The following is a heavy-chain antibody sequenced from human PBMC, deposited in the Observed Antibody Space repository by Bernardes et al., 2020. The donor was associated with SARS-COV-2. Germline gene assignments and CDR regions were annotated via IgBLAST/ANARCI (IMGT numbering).Heavy chain of an antibody. Sequence: GGSLRLSCTASGFTFGDYAMSWVRQAPGKGLEWVGFIRSKAYGGTTEYAASVKGRFTISRDDSKSIAYLQMSSLRAEDTAVYYCARIDEVTGRDYWGQGTLVTVSS. D-gene: IGHD6-19*01. CDR1: GFTFGDYA. CDR3: ARIDEVTGRDY. CDR2: IRSKAYGGTT. J-gene: IGHJ4*02. V-gene: IGHV3-49*04.